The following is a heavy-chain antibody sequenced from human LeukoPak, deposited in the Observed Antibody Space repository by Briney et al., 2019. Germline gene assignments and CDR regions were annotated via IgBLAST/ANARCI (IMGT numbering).Heavy chain of an antibody. CDR2: IKSKTDGGTT. Sequence: GGSLRLSCAASGFSFSDAWMSWVRQAPGKGLEWVGRIKSKTDGGTTDYAAPVKGRFIISRDDSKNTLYVQMNSLKTDDTAVYYCTTIAAAGQVDYWGQGTLVTVSS. CDR3: TTIAAAGQVDY. CDR1: GFSFSDAW. V-gene: IGHV3-15*01. D-gene: IGHD6-13*01. J-gene: IGHJ4*02.